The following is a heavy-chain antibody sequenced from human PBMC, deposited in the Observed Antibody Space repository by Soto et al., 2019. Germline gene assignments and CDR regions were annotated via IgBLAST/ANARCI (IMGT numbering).Heavy chain of an antibody. CDR1: GFNFNNYG. Sequence: VQLVESGGGVVQPGRSLRLSCAASGFNFNNYGMHWVRQAPGKGLEWVAVIWNDGNGYYYANSVKGRFTISRDNSKNTLYLQMSSLRAEDTAVYYCARRQISPTTRGAASARGGMDVWGQGTTVTVSS. CDR2: IWNDGNGY. V-gene: IGHV3-33*01. J-gene: IGHJ6*02. CDR3: ARRQISPTTRGAASARGGMDV. D-gene: IGHD6-13*01.